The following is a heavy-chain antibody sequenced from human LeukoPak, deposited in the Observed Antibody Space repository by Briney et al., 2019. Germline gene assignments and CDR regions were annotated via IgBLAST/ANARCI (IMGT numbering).Heavy chain of an antibody. CDR1: GFTFSSYS. J-gene: IGHJ6*02. CDR3: ARDLVSSWYRYYYYGMDV. V-gene: IGHV3-21*01. Sequence: GGSLRLSCAASGFTFSSYSMNWVRQAPGKGLEWVSSISSSSSYIYYADSVKGRFTISRDNAKNSLYLQMNSLRAEDTAVYYCARDLVSSWYRYYYYGMDVWGQGTTVTVSS. CDR2: ISSSSSYI. D-gene: IGHD6-13*01.